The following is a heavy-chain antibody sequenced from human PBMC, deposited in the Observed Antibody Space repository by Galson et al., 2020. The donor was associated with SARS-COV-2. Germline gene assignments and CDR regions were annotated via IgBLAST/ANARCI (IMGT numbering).Heavy chain of an antibody. D-gene: IGHD3-9*01. Sequence: SQTLSLTCTVSGGSISSSYWTWIRQPPGKGLEWIGQIFQTGSTKYNPSLKSRVTMSIDRSKTQFSLNLSSVTAADTAVYYCAGHRYDILSGVFDGFDHWGQGALVAVSS. CDR3: AGHRYDILSGVFDGFDH. CDR1: GGSISSSY. CDR2: IFQTGST. J-gene: IGHJ4*02. V-gene: IGHV4-59*08.